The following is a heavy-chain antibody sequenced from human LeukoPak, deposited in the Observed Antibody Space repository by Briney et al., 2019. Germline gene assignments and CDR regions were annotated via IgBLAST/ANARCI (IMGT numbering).Heavy chain of an antibody. CDR1: GFTFSSYA. J-gene: IGHJ5*02. CDR2: MSGSGGST. Sequence: GGSLRLSCAASGFTFSSYAMSWVRQAPGKGLEWVSAMSGSGGSTYYAASVNRPFTISRDNSTTSLYLQMHRLTAQDTAVYYCAKMTYNSFDPWGQGTLLTVSS. D-gene: IGHD2-21*02. V-gene: IGHV3-23*01. CDR3: AKMTYNSFDP.